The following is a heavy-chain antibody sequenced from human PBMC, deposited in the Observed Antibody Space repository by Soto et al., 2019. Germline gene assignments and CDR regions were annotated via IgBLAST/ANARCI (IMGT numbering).Heavy chain of an antibody. Sequence: SETLSLTCSVSGGSISSSFYYWGWIRQPPGKGLEWIGNIYYSGSTYYNPSLKSRVTISVDTSKNQFSLKLSSVTAADTAVYYCARSQTTVTSYDYWGQGTLVTVSS. CDR2: IYYSGST. CDR3: ARSQTTVTSYDY. V-gene: IGHV4-39*07. CDR1: GGSISSSFYY. D-gene: IGHD4-17*01. J-gene: IGHJ4*02.